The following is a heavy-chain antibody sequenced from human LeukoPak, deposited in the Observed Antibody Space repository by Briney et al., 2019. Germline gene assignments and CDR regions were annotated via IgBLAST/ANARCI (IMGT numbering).Heavy chain of an antibody. Sequence: SETLSLTCAASGVSMGSGGYSWSWVRLPPGKGLEWIGYIYHSGSSSYNPSLKSRVTIPMDRSRNQFSLRLTSVTAADTAVYYCVSAYCGGDCYHSLLANWGQGILVTVSS. CDR3: VSAYCGGDCYHSLLAN. J-gene: IGHJ4*02. D-gene: IGHD2-21*02. CDR1: GVSMGSGGYS. V-gene: IGHV4-30-2*01. CDR2: IYHSGSS.